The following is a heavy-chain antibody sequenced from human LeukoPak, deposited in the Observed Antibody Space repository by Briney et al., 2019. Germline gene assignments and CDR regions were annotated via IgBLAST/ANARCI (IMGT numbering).Heavy chain of an antibody. D-gene: IGHD6-19*01. CDR2: IPYDGSNK. V-gene: IGHV3-30-3*01. J-gene: IGHJ4*02. CDR1: GFTFSSYA. CDR3: AREGGAVAGTFFDY. Sequence: GRSLRLSCAASGFTFSSYAMHWVRQAPGKGLEWVAVIPYDGSNKYYADSVKGRFTISRDNSKNTLYLQMNSLRAEDTAVYYCAREGGAVAGTFFDYWGQGTLVTVSS.